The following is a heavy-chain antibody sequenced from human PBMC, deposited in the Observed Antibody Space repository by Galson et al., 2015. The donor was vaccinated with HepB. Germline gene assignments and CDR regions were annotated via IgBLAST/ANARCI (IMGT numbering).Heavy chain of an antibody. CDR1: GFTFSSYA. J-gene: IGHJ4*02. D-gene: IGHD6-13*01. CDR3: AKDRSQSNSWYGSFDY. CDR2: VSASGDST. Sequence: SLRLSCAASGFTFSSYAMSWVRQAPGEGLEWVSAVSASGDSTYYADSVKGRFTISRDNSKNTLYLQMNSLRADDTAVYHCAKDRSQSNSWYGSFDYWGQGTLVTVSS. V-gene: IGHV3-23*01.